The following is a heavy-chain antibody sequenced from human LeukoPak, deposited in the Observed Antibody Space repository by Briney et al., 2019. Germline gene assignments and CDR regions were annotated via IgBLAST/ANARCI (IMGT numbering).Heavy chain of an antibody. CDR3: AKDGYTIFGVVIIGPFDP. J-gene: IGHJ5*02. CDR1: GFTFSSYA. V-gene: IGHV3-23*01. CDR2: ISGSGGST. D-gene: IGHD3-3*01. Sequence: GGSLRLSCAASGFTFSSYAMSWVHQAPGKGLEWVSAISGSGGSTYYADSVKGRFTISRDNSKNTRYLQMNSLRAEDTAVYYCAKDGYTIFGVVIIGPFDPWGQGTLVTVSS.